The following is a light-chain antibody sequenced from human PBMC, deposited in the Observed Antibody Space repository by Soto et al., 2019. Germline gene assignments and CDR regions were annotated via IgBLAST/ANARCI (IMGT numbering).Light chain of an antibody. J-gene: IGKJ1*01. CDR2: DVS. CDR3: QQYHRYST. Sequence: DIQMTQSPSTLSASVGDRVTITCRASQSINAWLAWYQQKPGKAPKLLIYDVSTLDSGVPSRFSGSASRTEFTLTISSLESDDFATYYCQQYHRYSTFGQGTRVDIK. V-gene: IGKV1-5*01. CDR1: QSINAW.